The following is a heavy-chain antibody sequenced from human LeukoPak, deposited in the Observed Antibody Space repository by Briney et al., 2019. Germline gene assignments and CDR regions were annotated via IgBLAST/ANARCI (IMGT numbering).Heavy chain of an antibody. CDR2: IKSKSDGGTA. J-gene: IGHJ4*02. CDR3: ARDLIGRYTFDY. Sequence: TGGSLRLSCAASGFTFSNVWMSWVRHSPGKGLEWVGRIKSKSDGGTADHAAPVKGRFTISRDNSKNTVDLQLNSLRAEDTAVYYCARDLIGRYTFDYCGQGTLVTVSS. V-gene: IGHV3-15*01. D-gene: IGHD3-10*01. CDR1: GFTFSNVW.